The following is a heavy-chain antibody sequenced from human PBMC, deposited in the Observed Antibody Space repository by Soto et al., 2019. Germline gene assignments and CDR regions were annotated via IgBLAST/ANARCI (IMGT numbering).Heavy chain of an antibody. CDR1: GFSLTTSGVG. V-gene: IGHV2-5*02. Sequence: QIPLNESGPAQVNPRQTLTLTCTFSGFSLTTSGVGVGWIRQSPGRAPEWLALIYWDDDKRYSPSLKSRLTITKDASKNQVVLTMADLDPADTATYYCAHRVLRTVFGLVTTTAIYFDFWGQGTPVAVSS. J-gene: IGHJ4*02. D-gene: IGHD3-3*01. CDR3: AHRVLRTVFGLVTTTAIYFDF. CDR2: IYWDDDK.